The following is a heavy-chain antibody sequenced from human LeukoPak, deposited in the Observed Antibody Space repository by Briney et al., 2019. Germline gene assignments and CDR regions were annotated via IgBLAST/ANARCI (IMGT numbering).Heavy chain of an antibody. D-gene: IGHD3-10*01. V-gene: IGHV4-39*07. Sequence: SETLSLTCTVSGGSISSSSYYWGWIRQPPGKGLEWIGTIYYGGSTNYNPSLKSRVTISVDTSKNQFSLKLSSVTAADTAIYYCARGGYYGSGNDFRFDPWGQGTLVTVSS. CDR1: GGSISSSSYY. CDR3: ARGGYYGSGNDFRFDP. J-gene: IGHJ5*02. CDR2: IYYGGST.